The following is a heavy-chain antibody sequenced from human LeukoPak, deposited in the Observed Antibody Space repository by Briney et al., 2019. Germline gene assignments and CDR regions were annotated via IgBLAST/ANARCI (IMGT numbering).Heavy chain of an antibody. Sequence: PSETLSLTCTVSGGSVSGYYWSWIRQSPGKGLEWIGYICYTGTTLYSPSLRGRVTMSVDTSENQFSLKLSSVTAADTAMYYCARHDVVPVIRRGFDFWGQGTLVTVSS. V-gene: IGHV4-59*08. D-gene: IGHD2-21*02. CDR1: GGSVSGYY. J-gene: IGHJ4*02. CDR3: ARHDVVPVIRRGFDF. CDR2: ICYTGTT.